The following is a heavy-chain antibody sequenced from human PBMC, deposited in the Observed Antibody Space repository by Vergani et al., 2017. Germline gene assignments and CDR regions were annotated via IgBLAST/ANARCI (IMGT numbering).Heavy chain of an antibody. CDR3: ARESGLAPGWNAFDI. D-gene: IGHD3/OR15-3a*01. CDR1: GYTFTGYY. Sequence: QVQLVQSGAAVKKPGASVKVSCKASGYTFTGYYMHWVRQGPGQGLGWMGWINPNSGGTNYAQKFQGRVTMTRDTSISTAYMELSRLRSDDTAVYYCARESGLAPGWNAFDIWGQGTMVTVSS. CDR2: INPNSGGT. V-gene: IGHV1-2*02. J-gene: IGHJ3*02.